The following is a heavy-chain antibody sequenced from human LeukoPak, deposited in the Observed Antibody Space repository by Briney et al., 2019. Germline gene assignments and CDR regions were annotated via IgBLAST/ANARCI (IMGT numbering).Heavy chain of an antibody. Sequence: ASVKVSCKASGGTFSSYAISWVRQAPGQGLEWMGWINTNTGNPTYAQGFTGRFVFSLDTSVGTAYLQISSLKAEDTAVYYCARDGSPVAGTPSYYYYYGMDVWGQGTTVTVSS. CDR1: GGTFSSYA. D-gene: IGHD6-19*01. CDR3: ARDGSPVAGTPSYYYYYGMDV. CDR2: INTNTGNP. V-gene: IGHV7-4-1*02. J-gene: IGHJ6*02.